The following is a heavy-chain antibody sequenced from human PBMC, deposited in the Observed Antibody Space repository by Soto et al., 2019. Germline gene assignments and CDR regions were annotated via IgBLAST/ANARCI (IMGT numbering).Heavy chain of an antibody. CDR3: ARDKITGLFDY. V-gene: IGHV4-34*01. CDR1: GGSFSGYY. D-gene: IGHD2-8*02. Sequence: PSETLSLTCAVYGGSFSGYYWSWIRQPPGKGLEWIGEINHSGSTNYNPSLKSRVTISVDTSKNQFSLKLTSVTAADTAVYYCARDKITGLFDYWGQGTLVTFPS. J-gene: IGHJ4*02. CDR2: INHSGST.